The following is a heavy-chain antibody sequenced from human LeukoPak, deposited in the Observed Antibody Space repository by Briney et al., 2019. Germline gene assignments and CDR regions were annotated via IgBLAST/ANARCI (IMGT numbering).Heavy chain of an antibody. CDR2: INPSGGST. D-gene: IGHD5-18*01. J-gene: IGHJ4*02. V-gene: IGHV1-46*01. Sequence: ASVKVSCKASGCTFTSYYMHWVRQAPGQGLEWMGIINPSGGSTSYAQKFQGRVTMTRDTSTSTVYMELSSLRSEDTAVYYCARELGYSYGAGHRYFDYWGQGTLVTVSS. CDR1: GCTFTSYY. CDR3: ARELGYSYGAGHRYFDY.